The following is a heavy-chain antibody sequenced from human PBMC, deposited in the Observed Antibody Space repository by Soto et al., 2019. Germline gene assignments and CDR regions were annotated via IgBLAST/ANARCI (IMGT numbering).Heavy chain of an antibody. J-gene: IGHJ4*02. CDR1: GFTVSTYG. V-gene: IGHV3-30*03. CDR2: ISRDGGTK. CDR3: TGEVASVY. Sequence: QVQLEESGGGVVQPGRSLRLSCAVSGFTVSTYGMHWVRQAPGKGLEWVAVISRDGGTKYYADPVKGRFTISRDNSRNTLFLESNSLRSDDMAVYYCTGEVASVYWGQGTLVTVSS. D-gene: IGHD2-8*02.